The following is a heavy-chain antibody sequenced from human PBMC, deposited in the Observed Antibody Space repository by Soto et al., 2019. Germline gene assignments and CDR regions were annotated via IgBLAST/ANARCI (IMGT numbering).Heavy chain of an antibody. D-gene: IGHD3-10*01. Sequence: ASVKVSCKASGYTFTGHYIHWVRQAPGQGPEWMGEIGPASGDTRYAQKFQGRVTMTRDTSITTVYMKLKNLSPDDTAVYYCGRGRSGQLVVFYWGQGTPVTVSS. V-gene: IGHV1-2*02. J-gene: IGHJ4*02. CDR3: GRGRSGQLVVFY. CDR2: IGPASGDT. CDR1: GYTFTGHY.